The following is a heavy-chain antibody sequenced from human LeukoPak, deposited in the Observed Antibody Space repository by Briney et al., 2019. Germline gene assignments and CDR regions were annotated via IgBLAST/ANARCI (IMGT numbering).Heavy chain of an antibody. V-gene: IGHV3-23*01. Sequence: GGSLRLSCAASGFTFSTYAMSWVRQASGKGLEWVSAISGSGGSTYYADSVKGRFTVSRDNSKNTLYLQMNSLRAEDTAVYYCARGASGPFEYWGQGTLVTVSS. J-gene: IGHJ4*02. CDR1: GFTFSTYA. CDR3: ARGASGPFEY. CDR2: ISGSGGST.